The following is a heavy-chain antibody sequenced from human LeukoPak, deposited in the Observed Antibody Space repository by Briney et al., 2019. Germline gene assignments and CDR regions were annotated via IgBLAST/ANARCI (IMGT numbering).Heavy chain of an antibody. CDR1: GFTFSNYG. Sequence: GGSLRLSCAASGFTFSNYGLSWVRQAPGKGLEWVSGITGSGGSTYYADSVKGRFTISRDNSKNTLYLQMNSLRAEDTAIYYCARDERLLSSLKWGQGTLVTVSS. V-gene: IGHV3-23*01. J-gene: IGHJ4*02. CDR3: ARDERLLSSLK. D-gene: IGHD3-3*01. CDR2: ITGSGGST.